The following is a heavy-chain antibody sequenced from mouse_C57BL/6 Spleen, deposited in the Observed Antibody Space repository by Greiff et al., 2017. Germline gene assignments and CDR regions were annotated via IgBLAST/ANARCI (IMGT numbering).Heavy chain of an antibody. D-gene: IGHD1-1*01. J-gene: IGHJ1*03. CDR1: GYSITSGYY. CDR2: ISYDGSN. CDR3: AREIITTVVATGYFDV. V-gene: IGHV3-6*01. Sequence: EVKLQESGPGLVKPSQSLSLTCSVTGYSITSGYYWNWIRQFPGNKLEWMGYISYDGSNNYNPSLKNRISITRDTSKNQFFLKLNSVTTEDTATYYCAREIITTVVATGYFDVWGTGTTVTVSS.